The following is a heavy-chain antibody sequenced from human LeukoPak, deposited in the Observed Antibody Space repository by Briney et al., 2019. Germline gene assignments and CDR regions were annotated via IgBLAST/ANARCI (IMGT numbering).Heavy chain of an antibody. CDR1: GFTFSSYG. Sequence: GGSLSLSCAASGFTFSSYGMHWVRQAPGKGLEWVAFIRYDGSNKYYADSVKGRFTISRDNSKNTLYLQMNSLRAEDTAVYYCAKEPITRDAFDIWGQGTMVTVSS. V-gene: IGHV3-30*02. CDR3: AKEPITRDAFDI. D-gene: IGHD3-10*01. J-gene: IGHJ3*02. CDR2: IRYDGSNK.